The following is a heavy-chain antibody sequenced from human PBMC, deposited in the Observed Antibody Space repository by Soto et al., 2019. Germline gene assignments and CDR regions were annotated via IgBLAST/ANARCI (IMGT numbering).Heavy chain of an antibody. CDR3: AHIPNYYQYYWFDP. V-gene: IGHV2-5*02. Sequence: QITLKESGPTLVKPTQTLTLTCTFSGFSLTTRGVGVGWIRQPPGKALECLALIYWDDDKRYSPSLQSRLSITKDTSKNQVVLTMSNVDPVDTATYYCAHIPNYYQYYWFDPWGRGTLVSVSS. CDR1: GFSLTTRGVG. J-gene: IGHJ5*02. D-gene: IGHD3-10*01. CDR2: IYWDDDK.